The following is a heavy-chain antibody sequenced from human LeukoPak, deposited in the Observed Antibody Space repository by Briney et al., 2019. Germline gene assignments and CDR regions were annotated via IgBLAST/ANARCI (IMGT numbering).Heavy chain of an antibody. CDR2: IRYDGSNK. D-gene: IGHD5-12*01. CDR3: AKGGGYEAQYYYYYLDV. Sequence: GGSLRLSCAASGFTFSSYGMHWVRQAPGKGLEWVAFIRYDGSNKYYADSVKGRFTISRDNSKNTLYLQMKSLRAEDTAVYYCAKGGGYEAQYYYYYLDVWGKGTTVTISS. CDR1: GFTFSSYG. J-gene: IGHJ6*03. V-gene: IGHV3-30*02.